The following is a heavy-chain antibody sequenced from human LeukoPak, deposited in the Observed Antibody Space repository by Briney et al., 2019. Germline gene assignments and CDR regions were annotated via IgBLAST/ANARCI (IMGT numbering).Heavy chain of an antibody. D-gene: IGHD6-13*01. V-gene: IGHV3-48*03. CDR3: ARVGAAGKPYSPFDY. CDR1: GFTFSSYE. J-gene: IGHJ4*02. Sequence: GGSLRLSCAASGFTFSSYEMNWVRQAPGKGLEWVSCISSSGSTIYYADSVKGRFTISRDNAKNSLYLQMNSLRAEDTAVYYCARVGAAGKPYSPFDYWGQGTLVTVSS. CDR2: ISSSGSTI.